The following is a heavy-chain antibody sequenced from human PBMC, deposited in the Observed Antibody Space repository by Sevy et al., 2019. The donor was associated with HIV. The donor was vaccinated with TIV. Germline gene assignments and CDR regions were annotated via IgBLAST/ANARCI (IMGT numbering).Heavy chain of an antibody. CDR2: IKEDDTVE. CDR1: GFSLESYW. J-gene: IGHJ4*02. V-gene: IGHV3-7*04. Sequence: GGSLRLSCVASGFSLESYWMNWVRQAPGKPLEWVANIKEDDTVEYYVESVKGRFTISRDNGRNLVYLLMNNLKVEDTALYYCVRAIQSEGSFWGQGTRVTVSS. CDR3: VRAIQSEGSF. D-gene: IGHD2-21*01.